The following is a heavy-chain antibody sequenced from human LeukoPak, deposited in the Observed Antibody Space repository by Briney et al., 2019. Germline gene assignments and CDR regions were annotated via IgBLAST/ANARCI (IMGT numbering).Heavy chain of an antibody. CDR3: ARQVAVVEPTDPNWFDS. Sequence: SETLSLTCTVSGGSISSSSYYWGWIRQPPGKGLEWIGYIYYSGSTNYNPSLQSRVTISVDTSKNQFSLRLTSVTAADTAVYYCARQVAVVEPTDPNWFDSWGQGTLVTVSS. CDR1: GGSISSSSYY. V-gene: IGHV4-39*07. CDR2: IYYSGST. D-gene: IGHD2-21*01. J-gene: IGHJ5*01.